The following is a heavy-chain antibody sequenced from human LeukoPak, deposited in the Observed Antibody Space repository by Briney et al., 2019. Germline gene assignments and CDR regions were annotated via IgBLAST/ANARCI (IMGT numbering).Heavy chain of an antibody. CDR3: ARWGAPRGFDI. J-gene: IGHJ3*02. CDR1: AGSISSGTHY. V-gene: IGHV4-31*03. D-gene: IGHD1-26*01. Sequence: SQTLSLTCTVSAGSISSGTHYWSWIRQHPGKGLEWIGYIYYSGSTYYNLSLKSRVSMSVNTSKNQFSLELSSVTAADTAVYYCARWGAPRGFDIWGQGTMVTVSS. CDR2: IYYSGST.